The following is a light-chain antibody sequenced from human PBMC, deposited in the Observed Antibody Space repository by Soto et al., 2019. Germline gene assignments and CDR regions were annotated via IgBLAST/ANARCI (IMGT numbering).Light chain of an antibody. Sequence: EIVLTQSPATLSVSPGERVTLSCRASQSVDINLAWYQQKPGQAPRLLIYGASTRATDMPGRFSGRGSGTEFTLTISRLEPEDFAVYYCQQYGSSPPITFGQGTRLEIK. V-gene: IGKV3-15*01. CDR3: QQYGSSPPIT. CDR1: QSVDIN. CDR2: GAS. J-gene: IGKJ5*01.